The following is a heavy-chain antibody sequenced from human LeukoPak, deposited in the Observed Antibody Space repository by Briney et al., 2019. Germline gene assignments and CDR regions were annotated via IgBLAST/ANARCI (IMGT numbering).Heavy chain of an antibody. Sequence: PSETLSLTCTVSGGSISSYYWSWIRQPPGKELEWIGYIYYTGNTNYNPALKSRVTISLDTSRNQFSLKLSSVTAADTAVYYCARRVTGRGTFYFDYWGQGSLITVSS. CDR3: ARRVTGRGTFYFDY. J-gene: IGHJ4*02. V-gene: IGHV4-59*08. CDR2: IYYTGNT. CDR1: GGSISSYY. D-gene: IGHD3-16*01.